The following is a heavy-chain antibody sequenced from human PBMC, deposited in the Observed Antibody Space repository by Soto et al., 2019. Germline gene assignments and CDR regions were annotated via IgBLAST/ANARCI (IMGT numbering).Heavy chain of an antibody. CDR3: ARDRITMVRGVIISMNV. J-gene: IGHJ6*02. CDR1: GFTFSSYG. D-gene: IGHD3-10*01. Sequence: GGSLRLSCAASGFTFSSYGMHWVRQAPGKGLEWVAVIWYDGSNKYYADSVKGRFTISRDNSKNTLYLQMNSLRAEDTAVYYCARDRITMVRGVIISMNVWGQGTTVTVSS. V-gene: IGHV3-33*01. CDR2: IWYDGSNK.